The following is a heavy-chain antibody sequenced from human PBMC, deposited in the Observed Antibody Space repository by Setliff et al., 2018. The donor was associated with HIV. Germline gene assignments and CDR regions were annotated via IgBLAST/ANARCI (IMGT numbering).Heavy chain of an antibody. D-gene: IGHD3-10*02. CDR2: IYSSGNT. J-gene: IGHJ4*02. CDR3: ASVTLFVRFDF. V-gene: IGHV4-59*04. Sequence: PSETLSLTCPVSGGSIGTYYWGWIRQPPGKGLEWIGNIYSSGNTYYNPSLKSRLTMSVDTSKNQLSLKLSSLTAADTAMYYCASVTLFVRFDFWGRGTLVTVSS. CDR1: GGSIGTYY.